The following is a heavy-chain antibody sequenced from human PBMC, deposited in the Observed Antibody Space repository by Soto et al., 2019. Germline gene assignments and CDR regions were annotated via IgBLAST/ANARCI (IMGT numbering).Heavy chain of an antibody. CDR3: VRERQFVRDFYYGMDV. CDR2: ISNTGAHI. Sequence: EVHLVDSGGGLVKPGGSLRLSCAASGFTFNTYSMTWVRQAPGQGLEWVSSISNTGAHIYYADSVRGRFTISRDNAKNSLYLQMISLTAEDTAVYYCVRERQFVRDFYYGMDVWGRGTTVTVSS. V-gene: IGHV3-21*01. J-gene: IGHJ6*02. CDR1: GFTFNTYS. D-gene: IGHD6-6*01.